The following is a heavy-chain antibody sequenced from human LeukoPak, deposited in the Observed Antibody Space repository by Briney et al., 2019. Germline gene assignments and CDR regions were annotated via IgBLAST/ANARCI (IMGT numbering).Heavy chain of an antibody. Sequence: SDTLSLTCTVSGGSVSSVSYYWSWIRQPPGKGLEWIGYIYYSGSTNYNPSLKSRVTISVDTSKNQFSLKLSSVTAADTAVYYCARTYYCSGGSCYSGDNWFDPWGQGTLVTVSS. CDR3: ARTYYCSGGSCYSGDNWFDP. V-gene: IGHV4-61*01. D-gene: IGHD2-15*01. CDR1: GGSVSSVSYY. CDR2: IYYSGST. J-gene: IGHJ5*02.